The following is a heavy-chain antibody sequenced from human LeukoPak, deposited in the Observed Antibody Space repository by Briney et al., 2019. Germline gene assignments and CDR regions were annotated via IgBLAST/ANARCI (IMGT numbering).Heavy chain of an antibody. V-gene: IGHV1-69*01. CDR1: GGTSISYA. CDR3: AIPYCSSTSCYELGSSPFDY. D-gene: IGHD2-2*01. CDR2: IIPIFGTA. J-gene: IGHJ4*02. Sequence: SVKVSCKASGGTSISYAISWVRQAPGQGLEWMGGIIPIFGTANYAQKFQGRVTITADESTSTAYMELSSLRSEDTAVYYCAIPYCSSTSCYELGSSPFDYWGQGTLVTVSS.